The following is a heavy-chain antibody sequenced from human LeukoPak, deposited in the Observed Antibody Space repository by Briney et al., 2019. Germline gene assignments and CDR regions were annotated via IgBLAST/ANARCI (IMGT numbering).Heavy chain of an antibody. CDR3: AKDPAIQLWINYYFDY. D-gene: IGHD5-18*01. CDR1: GFIFNNYA. V-gene: IGHV3-9*01. Sequence: GRSLRLSCAGSGFIFNNYAMHWVRQPPGKGLEWVSGISWNSGSIDYADSVKGRFTISRDNAKNSLYLQMNSLRAEDTAVYYCAKDPAIQLWINYYFDYWGQGTLVTVSS. CDR2: ISWNSGSI. J-gene: IGHJ4*02.